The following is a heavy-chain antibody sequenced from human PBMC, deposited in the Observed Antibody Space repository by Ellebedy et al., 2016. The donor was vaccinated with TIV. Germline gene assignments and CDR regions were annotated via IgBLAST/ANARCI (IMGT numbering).Heavy chain of an antibody. D-gene: IGHD6-13*01. J-gene: IGHJ6*02. V-gene: IGHV1-69*13. CDR2: IIPISGIV. Sequence: SVKVSCKASGGTFSSYGISWVRQAPGQGLEWMGGIIPISGIVNYAQQFQGRVTITADEPTSTAHMELSSLRSEDTAVYYCARDRLTSSWYYGMDVWGQGTTVTVSS. CDR3: ARDRLTSSWYYGMDV. CDR1: GGTFSSYG.